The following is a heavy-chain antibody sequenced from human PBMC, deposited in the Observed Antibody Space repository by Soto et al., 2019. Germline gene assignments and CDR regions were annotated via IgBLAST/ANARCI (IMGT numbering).Heavy chain of an antibody. CDR3: ARERQSEIVTMLASNGMDV. CDR2: IYDSETT. Sequence: QVQLQESGPGLVKPSQTLSLTCTVSGGSINSDDSYWSWLRQPPGRGLEWIGYIYDSETTYYNPSLKSRVTISVTTSQNQFSLTLNSVTAAGTAVYYGARERQSEIVTMLASNGMDVWGPGTRVIVSS. V-gene: IGHV4-30-4*01. D-gene: IGHD5-12*01. CDR1: GGSINSDDSY. J-gene: IGHJ6*02.